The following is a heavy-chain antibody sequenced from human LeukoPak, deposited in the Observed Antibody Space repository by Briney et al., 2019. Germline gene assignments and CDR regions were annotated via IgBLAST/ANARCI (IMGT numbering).Heavy chain of an antibody. CDR1: GFTFSSYA. CDR2: ISGSGGST. J-gene: IGHJ4*02. Sequence: GGSLRLSCAASGFTFSSYAMSWVRQAPGKGLEWVSAISGSGGSTYYADSVKGRFTISRDDSKNTLYLQMNSLRAEDTALYYCAKDATGHSYALGFWGQGTLVTVSS. V-gene: IGHV3-23*01. CDR3: AKDATGHSYALGF. D-gene: IGHD3-16*01.